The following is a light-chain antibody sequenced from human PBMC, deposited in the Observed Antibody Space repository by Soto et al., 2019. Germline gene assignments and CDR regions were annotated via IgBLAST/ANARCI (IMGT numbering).Light chain of an antibody. CDR1: QSVSSN. CDR2: GAS. J-gene: IGKJ1*01. V-gene: IGKV3-15*01. CDR3: QQYNNWPLA. Sequence: EIVMTQSPATLSVSPGERATLSCRASQSVSSNLAWYQQKLCQAPRLLIYGASTRATGIPARFSGSGSGTEFTLTIGSLQSEDFAVYYCQQYNNWPLAFGQGTKVEIK.